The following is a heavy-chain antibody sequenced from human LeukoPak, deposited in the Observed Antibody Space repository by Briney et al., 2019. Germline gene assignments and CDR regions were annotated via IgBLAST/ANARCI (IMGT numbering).Heavy chain of an antibody. V-gene: IGHV7-4-1*02. CDR2: VNTNTGNP. Sequence: GASVKVSCEASGYTFTSYAMNWVRPPPGQGLEWIGWVNTNTGNPTYAQGFTGRFVFSLDTSVSTAYLQISSLKAEDTAVYYCAREPTAWEDYWGQGTLVTVSS. J-gene: IGHJ4*02. CDR3: AREPTAWEDY. D-gene: IGHD1-26*01. CDR1: GYTFTSYA.